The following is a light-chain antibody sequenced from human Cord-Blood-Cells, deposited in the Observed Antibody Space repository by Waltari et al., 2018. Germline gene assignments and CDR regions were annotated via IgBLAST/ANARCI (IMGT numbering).Light chain of an antibody. Sequence: EIVLTQSPSTLSLSPAERATLSRRDSKSVSSYLAWYQQKPGQAPRLLIYDASNRATGIPARFSGSGSGTDFTLTISSLEPEDFAVYYCQQRSNWLTFGGGTKVEIK. CDR3: QQRSNWLT. CDR1: KSVSSY. J-gene: IGKJ4*01. CDR2: DAS. V-gene: IGKV3-11*01.